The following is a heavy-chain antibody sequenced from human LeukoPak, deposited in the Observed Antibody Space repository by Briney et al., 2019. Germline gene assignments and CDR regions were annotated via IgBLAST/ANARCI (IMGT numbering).Heavy chain of an antibody. CDR1: GFTFSSYA. V-gene: IGHV3-30*04. CDR2: ISYDGSNK. J-gene: IGHJ4*02. CDR3: ARDLSHYDSSGYSDY. D-gene: IGHD3-22*01. Sequence: PGRSLRLSCAASGFTFSSYAMHWVRQAPGKGLEWVAVISYDGSNKYYADSVKSRFTISRDNSKNTLYLQMNSLRAEDTAVYYCARDLSHYDSSGYSDYWGQGTLVTVSS.